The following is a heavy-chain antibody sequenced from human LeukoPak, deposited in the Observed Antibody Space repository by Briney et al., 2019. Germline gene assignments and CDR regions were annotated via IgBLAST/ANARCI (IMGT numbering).Heavy chain of an antibody. CDR3: ARGYTAAVAGTAGFDY. CDR1: GYTFTSYY. D-gene: IGHD6-19*01. V-gene: IGHV1-46*01. J-gene: IGHJ4*02. CDR2: INPSGGST. Sequence: ASVKVSCKASGYTFTSYYMHWVRQAPGQGLEWMGIINPSGGSTSYAQKFQGRVTMTRDTSTSTVYMELSSLRSEDTAAYYCARGYTAAVAGTAGFDYWGQGTLVTVSS.